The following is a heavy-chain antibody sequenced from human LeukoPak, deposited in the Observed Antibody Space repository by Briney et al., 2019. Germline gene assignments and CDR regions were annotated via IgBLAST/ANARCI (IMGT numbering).Heavy chain of an antibody. D-gene: IGHD5-12*01. J-gene: IGHJ4*02. CDR2: ISGSGGST. CDR3: AREPQPYGGFSYFDY. CDR1: GFTVSDNN. Sequence: GGSLRLSCAASGFTVSDNNMIWVRQAPGKGLEWVSAISGSGGSTYYADSVKGRFTISRDNSKNTLYLQMNSLRAEDTAVYYCAREPQPYGGFSYFDYWGQGTLVTVSS. V-gene: IGHV3-23*01.